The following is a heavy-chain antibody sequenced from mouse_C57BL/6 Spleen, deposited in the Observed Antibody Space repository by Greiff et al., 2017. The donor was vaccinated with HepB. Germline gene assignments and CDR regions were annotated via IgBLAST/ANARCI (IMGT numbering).Heavy chain of an antibody. CDR1: GYTFTSYW. CDR2: IDPSDSYT. V-gene: IGHV1-50*01. Sequence: VQLQQSGAELVKPGASVKLSCKASGYTFTSYWMQWVKQRPGQGLEWIGEIDPSDSYTNYNQKFKGKATLTVDTSSSTAYMQLSSLTSEDSAVYYCARRVYDYDGYYAMDYWGQGTSVTVSS. J-gene: IGHJ4*01. CDR3: ARRVYDYDGYYAMDY. D-gene: IGHD2-4*01.